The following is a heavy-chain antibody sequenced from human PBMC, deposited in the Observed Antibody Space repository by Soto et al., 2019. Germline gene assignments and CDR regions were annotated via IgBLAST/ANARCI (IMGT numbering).Heavy chain of an antibody. D-gene: IGHD3-3*01. Sequence: ASVKVSCKASGYTFTSYGIRWVRQAPGQGLEWMGWISAYNGNTNYAQKLQGRVTMTTDTSTSTAYMELRSLRSDDTAVYYCARLRFLEWFLDYWGQGTLVTVSS. J-gene: IGHJ4*02. CDR1: GYTFTSYG. V-gene: IGHV1-18*01. CDR2: ISAYNGNT. CDR3: ARLRFLEWFLDY.